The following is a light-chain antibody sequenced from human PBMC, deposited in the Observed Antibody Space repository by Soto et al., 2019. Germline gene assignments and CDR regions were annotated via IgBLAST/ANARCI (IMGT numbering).Light chain of an antibody. J-gene: IGLJ2*01. Sequence: QSALTQPASVSGSPGQSITISCTGTSGDIGVFKYVSWYQQHPGKAPKLIIYEVTNRPSAVSNRFSGSKSGNTASLTISGLQAEDEADYYCSSYTGITTVVFGGGTKLTVL. CDR1: SGDIGVFKY. CDR3: SSYTGITTVV. CDR2: EVT. V-gene: IGLV2-14*01.